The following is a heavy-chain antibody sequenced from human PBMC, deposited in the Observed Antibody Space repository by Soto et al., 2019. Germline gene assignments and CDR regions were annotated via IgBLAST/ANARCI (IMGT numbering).Heavy chain of an antibody. V-gene: IGHV3-21*01. Sequence: PGGSLRPSCAASGFTFSSYSMNWVRQAPGKGLEWVSSISSSSSYIYYADSVKGRFTISRDNAKNSLYLQMNSLRAEDTAVYYCARAWAIVGYGGNKWDYGMDVWGQGTTVTVSS. CDR3: ARAWAIVGYGGNKWDYGMDV. J-gene: IGHJ6*02. CDR2: ISSSSSYI. CDR1: GFTFSSYS. D-gene: IGHD2-15*01.